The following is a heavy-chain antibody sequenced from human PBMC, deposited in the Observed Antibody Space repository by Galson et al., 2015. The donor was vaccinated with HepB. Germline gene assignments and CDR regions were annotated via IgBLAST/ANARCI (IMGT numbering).Heavy chain of an antibody. V-gene: IGHV1-8*01. CDR1: GYTFSTYE. Sequence: SVKVSCKASGYTFSTYEIHRVRQATGQGLEWMGRMNPGSGDTAYAQEFQGRVSMTGDTSISTAYMELSSLRSGDTAVYYCVRDGKWLVPHWGQGTLVTVSS. J-gene: IGHJ4*02. D-gene: IGHD6-19*01. CDR2: MNPGSGDT. CDR3: VRDGKWLVPH.